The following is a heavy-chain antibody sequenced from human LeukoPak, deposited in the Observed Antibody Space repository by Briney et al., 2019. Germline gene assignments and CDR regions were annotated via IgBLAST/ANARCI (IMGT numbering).Heavy chain of an antibody. CDR1: GYTFTSYG. Sequence: ASVKVSCKASGYTFTSYGIGWVRQAPGHGLEWRGWSSACNGNTNYAQKLQGTVTMTTDTSTSTAYMDLRSLRSDDTAVYYCARDRDFWSGYNWFDPWGQGTLVTVSS. J-gene: IGHJ5*02. V-gene: IGHV1-18*01. CDR2: SSACNGNT. CDR3: ARDRDFWSGYNWFDP. D-gene: IGHD3-3*01.